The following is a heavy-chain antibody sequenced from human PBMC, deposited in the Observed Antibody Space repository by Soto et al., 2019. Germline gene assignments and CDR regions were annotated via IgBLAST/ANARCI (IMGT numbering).Heavy chain of an antibody. V-gene: IGHV4-39*01. D-gene: IGHD2-21*02. Sequence: SETLSLTCTVSGGSSSSSSYYWGWIRQPQGKGWDWIGSIYYSGSTYYNPSLKSRVTISVDTSKNQFSLKLSSVTAADTAVYYCARLSIVVVTAILHYYYGMDVWGQGTTVTVSS. CDR3: ARLSIVVVTAILHYYYGMDV. CDR2: IYYSGST. CDR1: GGSSSSSSYY. J-gene: IGHJ6*02.